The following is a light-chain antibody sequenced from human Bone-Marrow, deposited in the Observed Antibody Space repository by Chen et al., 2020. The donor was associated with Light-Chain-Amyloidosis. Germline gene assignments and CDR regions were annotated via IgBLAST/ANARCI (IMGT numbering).Light chain of an antibody. J-gene: IGLJ2*01. CDR3: AAWDDSLSAVV. V-gene: IGLV1-47*01. Sequence: QSVLTQPPSASGTPGQRVTISCSGSGSNIGSNYIFWYQQLPGTATKLLIYRNNQRPSGVPDRFSGSKSGTSASLAISGLRSEDEGDYYCAAWDDSLSAVVFGGGTKLTVL. CDR1: GSNIGSNY. CDR2: RNN.